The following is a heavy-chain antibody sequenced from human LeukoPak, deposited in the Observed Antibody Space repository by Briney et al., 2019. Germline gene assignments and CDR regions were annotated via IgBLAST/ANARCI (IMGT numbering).Heavy chain of an antibody. CDR3: AKENGIAAGTLDY. V-gene: IGHV3-7*01. D-gene: IGHD6-25*01. CDR1: GFSFSIYW. J-gene: IGHJ4*02. CDR2: IKQDGSEK. Sequence: GGSLRLSCAASGFSFSIYWMSWVRQAPGKGLEWVASIKQDGSEKYNVDSVKGRFTISRDNSKNTLYLQMNSLRAEDTAVYYCAKENGIAAGTLDYWGQGTLVTVSS.